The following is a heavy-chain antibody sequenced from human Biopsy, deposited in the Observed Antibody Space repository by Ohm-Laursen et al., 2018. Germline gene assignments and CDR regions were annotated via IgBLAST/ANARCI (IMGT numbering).Heavy chain of an antibody. CDR3: ATTTMDTSGWYGNYFDS. D-gene: IGHD6-19*01. V-gene: IGHV4-59*08. J-gene: IGHJ4*02. Sequence: TLSLTCEVYGKTFSDYYWSWIRQPPGKGLEWIGYISYSGNTNYNPSLKSRVTMSVDTSKNQFSLKVYSVTAADTAIYYCATTTMDTSGWYGNYFDSWGQGALVTVSS. CDR2: ISYSGNT. CDR1: GKTFSDYY.